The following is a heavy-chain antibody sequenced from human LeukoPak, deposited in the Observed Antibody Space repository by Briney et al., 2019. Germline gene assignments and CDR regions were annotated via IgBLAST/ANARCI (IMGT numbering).Heavy chain of an antibody. CDR1: GGSISSYY. V-gene: IGHV4-59*08. Sequence: SETLSLTCTVSGGSISSYYWSWIRQPPGKGLEWIGSIYYSGSTNYNPSLKSRVTISVDTSKNQFSLKLSSVTAADTAVYYCARQGASLRTTSSSWLFDYWGQGTLVTVSS. CDR3: ARQGASLRTTSSSWLFDY. J-gene: IGHJ4*02. D-gene: IGHD6-13*01. CDR2: IYYSGST.